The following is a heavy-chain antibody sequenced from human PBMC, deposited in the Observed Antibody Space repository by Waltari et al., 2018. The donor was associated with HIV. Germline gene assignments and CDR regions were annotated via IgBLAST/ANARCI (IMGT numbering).Heavy chain of an antibody. V-gene: IGHV1-8*01. CDR3: ARGPPRDYSGSSYFDY. Sequence: QVQLVQSGAEVKKPGASVKVSCKASGYTFTSYDINWVRQATGQGLEWMGWMNPNSGNTGYAPKFQGRVTMTRNTSISTAYMELSSLRSEDTAVYYCARGPPRDYSGSSYFDYWGQGTLVTVSS. CDR1: GYTFTSYD. J-gene: IGHJ4*02. D-gene: IGHD1-26*01. CDR2: MNPNSGNT.